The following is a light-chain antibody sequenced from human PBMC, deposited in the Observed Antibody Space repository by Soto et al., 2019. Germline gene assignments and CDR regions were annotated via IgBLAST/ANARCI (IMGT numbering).Light chain of an antibody. V-gene: IGKV3-20*01. J-gene: IGKJ5*01. CDR1: QSVDIN. CDR3: QHYGRSPIT. CDR2: GAS. Sequence: EIVLTQSPATLSVSPGERVTLSCRASQSVDINLAWYQHKPGQAPRLLISGASSRATGIPDRFSGSGSATDFTLTISRLEPEDFALYYCQHYGRSPITFGQGTRLEIK.